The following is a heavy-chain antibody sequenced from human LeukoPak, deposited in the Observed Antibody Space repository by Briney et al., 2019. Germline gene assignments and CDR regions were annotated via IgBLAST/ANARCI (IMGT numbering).Heavy chain of an antibody. CDR2: IKQDGSEK. D-gene: IGHD3-10*01. V-gene: IGHV3-7*01. J-gene: IGHJ4*02. CDR1: GFTFRSYW. Sequence: GGSLRLSCAASGFTFRSYWMSWVRQAPGKGLEWVANIKQDGSEKYYVDSVKGRFTISRDNAKNSLYLQMNSLRAEDTAVYYCARENPAYGSGSYFSYWGQGTLVTVSS. CDR3: ARENPAYGSGSYFSY.